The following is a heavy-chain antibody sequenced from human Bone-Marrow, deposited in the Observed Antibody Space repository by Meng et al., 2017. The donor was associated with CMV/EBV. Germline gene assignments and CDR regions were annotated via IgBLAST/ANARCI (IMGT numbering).Heavy chain of an antibody. V-gene: IGHV3-19*01. D-gene: IGHD2-2*01. CDR2: VSWNGSRT. Sequence: GESLKISCAASGFTFSNSDMNWVRQAPRKGLEWVSGVSWNGSRTHYADSVKGRFIISRDNSRNFLYQQMNSLRPEDMAVYYCGRVVVVPAAISVVVVITTRDWFDPWGQGTLVTVSS. CDR1: GFTFSNSD. J-gene: IGHJ5*02. CDR3: GRVVVVPAAISVVVVITTRDWFDP.